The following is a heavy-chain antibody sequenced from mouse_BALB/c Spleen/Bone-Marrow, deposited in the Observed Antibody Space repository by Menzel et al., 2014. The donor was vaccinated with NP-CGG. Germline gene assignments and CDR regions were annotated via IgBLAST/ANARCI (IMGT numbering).Heavy chain of an antibody. J-gene: IGHJ3*01. CDR3: TRWNGHYEGFAY. V-gene: IGHV1S22*01. D-gene: IGHD2-1*01. CDR2: IYPGSGNT. CDR1: GYTFTTYW. Sequence: GSELVRPGDSVKLSCKASGYTFTTYWIHWVKQRHGQGLEWIGNIYPGSGNTNYGEKFKTKGTLTVDTSSSTAYMHLSSLTSEDSAVYYCTRWNGHYEGFAYWGQGALVTVSA.